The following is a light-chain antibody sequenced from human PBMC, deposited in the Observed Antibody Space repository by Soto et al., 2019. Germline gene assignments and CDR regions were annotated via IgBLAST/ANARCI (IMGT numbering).Light chain of an antibody. CDR3: QQRIDGHP. CDR2: DAY. J-gene: IGKJ4*01. V-gene: IGKV3-11*01. CDR1: QSVNSY. Sequence: EIVLTQSPATLSLSPGERATLSCRASQSVNSYLAWYQQKPGQAPRLLIYDAYNRATGIPARFSCSGSGTDFTLTISSLGPEDIAVYYCQQRIDGHPFGGGTKVEIK.